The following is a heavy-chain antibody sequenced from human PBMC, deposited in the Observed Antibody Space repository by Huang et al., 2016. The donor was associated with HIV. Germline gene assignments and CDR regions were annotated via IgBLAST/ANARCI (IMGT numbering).Heavy chain of an antibody. CDR3: AREDRVSGDY. J-gene: IGHJ4*02. CDR2: INTHDGHP. CDR1: GYTFSNYS. V-gene: IGHV7-4-1*02. Sequence: QVQLVQSGSELKKPGASVKGSCKASGYTFSNYSINWVRQAPGQRREWLGWINTHDGHPTYAQGFRGRFVFSLDSSVRTTYLQISSLEAEDTAGYYCAREDRVSGDYWGQGTLVTVSS.